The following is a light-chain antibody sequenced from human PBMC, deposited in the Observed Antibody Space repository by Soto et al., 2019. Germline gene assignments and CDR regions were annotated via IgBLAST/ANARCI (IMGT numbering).Light chain of an antibody. Sequence: QSALTQPASVSGSPGQSITISCTGTSSDIGAYNYVSWYQQHPGKAPKLIIYEVSNRPSGVSSRFSGSKSGNAASLTISGLQAEDETDYYCSSYTSSNTLVFGGGTKLTVL. CDR1: SSDIGAYNY. CDR2: EVS. V-gene: IGLV2-14*01. J-gene: IGLJ2*01. CDR3: SSYTSSNTLV.